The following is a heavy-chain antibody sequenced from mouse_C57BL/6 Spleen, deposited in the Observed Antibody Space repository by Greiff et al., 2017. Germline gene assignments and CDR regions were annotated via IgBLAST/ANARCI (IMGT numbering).Heavy chain of an antibody. D-gene: IGHD2-4*01. CDR1: GYTFTDYN. J-gene: IGHJ4*01. V-gene: IGHV1-18*01. CDR3: ARERAPFYDYDGYAMAY. Sequence: VQLQQSGPELVKPGASVKIPCKASGYTFTDYNMDWVKQSHGKSLEWIGDINPNNGGTIYNQKFKGKATLTVDKSSSTAYMELRSLTSEDTAVYYCARERAPFYDYDGYAMAYWGQGTSVTVSS. CDR2: INPNNGGT.